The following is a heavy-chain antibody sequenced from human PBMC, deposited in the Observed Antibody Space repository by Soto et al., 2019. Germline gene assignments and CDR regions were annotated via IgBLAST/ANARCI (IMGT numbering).Heavy chain of an antibody. CDR1: GGSISAFY. CDR2: IYYSGST. D-gene: IGHD5-12*01. V-gene: IGHV4-59*01. Sequence: QVQLQESGPGLVKPSETLSLTCTVSGGSISAFYWNWIRQPPGKGLEWIGYIYYSGSTYYNPSLKSRVTISVDTSKNQFSLNLSSVTAADTAVYYCARGGMATTRHWGQGTLVTVSS. J-gene: IGHJ4*02. CDR3: ARGGMATTRH.